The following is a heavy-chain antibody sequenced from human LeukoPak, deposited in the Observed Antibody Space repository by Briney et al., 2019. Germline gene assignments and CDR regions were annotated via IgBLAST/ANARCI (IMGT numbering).Heavy chain of an antibody. J-gene: IGHJ3*02. CDR3: AIFIVGATKGPEAFDI. V-gene: IGHV1-2*02. D-gene: IGHD1-26*01. CDR2: INPKSGGT. Sequence: ASVKVSCKASGYTFTGYDMHWVRQAPGQGLEWMGWINPKSGGTNYAQKFQGRVTMTRDTSISTAYMELSRLRSDDTAVYYCAIFIVGATKGPEAFDIWGQGTMVTVSS. CDR1: GYTFTGYD.